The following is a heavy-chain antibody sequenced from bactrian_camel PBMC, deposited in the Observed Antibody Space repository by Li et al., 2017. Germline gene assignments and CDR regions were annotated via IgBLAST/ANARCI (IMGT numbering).Heavy chain of an antibody. J-gene: IGHJ4*01. Sequence: HVQLVESGGGLVQPGGSLRLSCVASGRTYNDHCLAWFRQTPGKDREAVASICRNDGSTEYADSVKGRFTISKDSDSNTLYLQMSSLKPEDTGMYYCAAGPRLYGGSWSFPGWYKYWGQGTQVTVS. CDR3: AAGPRLYGGSWSFPGWYKY. CDR2: ICRNDGST. D-gene: IGHD6*01. CDR1: GRTYNDHC. V-gene: IGHV3S60*01.